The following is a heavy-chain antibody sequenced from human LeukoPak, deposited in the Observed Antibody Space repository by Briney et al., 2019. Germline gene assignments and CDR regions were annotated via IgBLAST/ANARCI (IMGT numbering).Heavy chain of an antibody. CDR2: IYYSGST. V-gene: IGHV4-59*01. Sequence: SETLSLTCNVSGGSIGSFYWNWIRQPPGKGLEWIGYIYYSGSTNYNPSLKSRVTISVDTSKNQFSLKLSSVTAADTAVYYCARRRLYCSGGSCFDPWGQGTLVTVFS. CDR1: GGSIGSFY. J-gene: IGHJ5*02. D-gene: IGHD2-15*01. CDR3: ARRRLYCSGGSCFDP.